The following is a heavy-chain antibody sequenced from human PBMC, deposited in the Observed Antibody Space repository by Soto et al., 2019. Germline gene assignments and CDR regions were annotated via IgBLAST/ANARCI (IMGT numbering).Heavy chain of an antibody. D-gene: IGHD3-10*01. CDR3: GRVRGVENAFDI. V-gene: IGHV3-53*01. CDR1: GFTVSDNY. CDR2: LYSGGNT. Sequence: GGSLRLSCAASGFTVSDNYMSWVRRAPGKGLEWVSILYSGGNTYYTDSVKGRFTISRDNFKNTLYLQMNSLRAGDTAVYYCGRVRGVENAFDIWGQGTMVTVSS. J-gene: IGHJ3*02.